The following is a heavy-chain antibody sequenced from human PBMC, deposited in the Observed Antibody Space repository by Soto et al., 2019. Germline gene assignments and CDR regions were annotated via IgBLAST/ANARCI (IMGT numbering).Heavy chain of an antibody. CDR2: INHSGST. CDR1: GGSFSGYY. J-gene: IGHJ4*02. CDR3: AREPSSSSWSFFDY. Sequence: SETLSLTCAVYGGSFSGYYWSLIRHPPGKGLEWIGEINHSGSTNYNPSLKSRVTISVDTSKNQFSLKLSSVTAADTAVYSCAREPSSSSWSFFDYWGQGILVTVSS. V-gene: IGHV4-34*01. D-gene: IGHD6-13*01.